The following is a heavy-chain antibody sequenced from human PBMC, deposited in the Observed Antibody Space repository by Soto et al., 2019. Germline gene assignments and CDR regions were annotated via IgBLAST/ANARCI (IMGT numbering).Heavy chain of an antibody. CDR3: AREWWSGSLIGGSL. J-gene: IGHJ4*02. CDR1: GGSFSDYY. V-gene: IGHV4-34*01. Sequence: QVQLQQWGAGLLKPSETLSLTCPVNGGSFSDYYWTWIRQPPGKGLEWIGEVNHGGSTHYNPSLKSRVSISVDTSKKQFSLNLIFVTAADTAVYYCAREWWSGSLIGGSLGGEGTLVTVSS. CDR2: VNHGGST. D-gene: IGHD3-3*01.